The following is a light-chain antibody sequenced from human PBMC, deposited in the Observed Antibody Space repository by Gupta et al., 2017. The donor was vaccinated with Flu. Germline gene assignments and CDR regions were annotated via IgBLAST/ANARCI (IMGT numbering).Light chain of an antibody. Sequence: RATSSCSGKSSNIGSNTVDWYQQFPGTAPHLVIYSNNQRPSGVPDGFSGSKYGTSASLANSGLQSEDEADYFCAARDDSLDGKVFGGGTKLTVL. CDR1: SSNIGSNT. CDR3: AARDDSLDGKV. V-gene: IGLV1-44*01. CDR2: SNN. J-gene: IGLJ2*01.